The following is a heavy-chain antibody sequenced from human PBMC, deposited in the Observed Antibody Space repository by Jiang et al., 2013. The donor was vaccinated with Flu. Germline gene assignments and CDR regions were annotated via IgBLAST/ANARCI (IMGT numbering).Heavy chain of an antibody. CDR3: TRGLSYGDNGMDV. V-gene: IGHV6-1*01. CDR2: TYYRSRWYY. J-gene: IGHJ6*02. Sequence: QTLSLTCAISGDSVSNNNAAWTWIRQSPSRGLEWLGRTYYRSRWYYDYAVSVKSRTVINADTSKNQFSLHLKYVTPEDTAVYYCTRGLSYGDNGMDVWGQGTTVTVSS. CDR1: GDSVSNNNAA. D-gene: IGHD5-24*01.